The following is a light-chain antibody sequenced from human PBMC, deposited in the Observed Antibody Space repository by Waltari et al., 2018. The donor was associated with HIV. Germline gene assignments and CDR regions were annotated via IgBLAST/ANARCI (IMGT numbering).Light chain of an antibody. CDR2: EVT. V-gene: IGLV2-23*02. CDR3: CSYASRARYYV. CDR1: SSDIANYNL. Sequence: QSALTQPASVSGSPGQSITISCTGNSSDIANYNLVSWYQQYPAKAPKLIIYEVTKRPSVVSHRISGSKSGNTASLTLSVLLAEYEADYYCCSYASRARYYVFGVGTAVTVL. J-gene: IGLJ1*01.